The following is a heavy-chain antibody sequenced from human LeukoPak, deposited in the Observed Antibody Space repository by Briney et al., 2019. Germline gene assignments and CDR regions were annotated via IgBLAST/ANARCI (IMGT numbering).Heavy chain of an antibody. CDR3: GRIRGSYLHWYFDL. V-gene: IGHV3-72*01. Sequence: GGSLRLSCAASGFTFSDHYMDWVRQAPGKGLEWVGRVRNKANSYITMYAASVKGRFTISRNDSENSLYLQMNSLKTEDTAVYYCGRIRGSYLHWYFDLWGRGTPVTVSS. CDR1: GFTFSDHY. J-gene: IGHJ2*01. CDR2: VRNKANSYIT. D-gene: IGHD1-26*01.